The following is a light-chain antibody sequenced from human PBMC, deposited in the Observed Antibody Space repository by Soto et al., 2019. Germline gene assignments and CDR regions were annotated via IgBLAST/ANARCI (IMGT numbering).Light chain of an antibody. Sequence: EIVLTQSPGTLSLSPGKRAILSCRASQSVTSSYLAWYQQKPGQAPRLLIYGVTSRATGIPDRFSGSGSGTDFTLTISRLEPEDFAVYYCQQYSSSRAFGQGTKVDIK. CDR2: GVT. J-gene: IGKJ1*01. CDR3: QQYSSSRA. CDR1: QSVTSSY. V-gene: IGKV3-20*01.